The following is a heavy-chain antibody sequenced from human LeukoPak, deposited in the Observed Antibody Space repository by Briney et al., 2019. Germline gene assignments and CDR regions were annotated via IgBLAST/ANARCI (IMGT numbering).Heavy chain of an antibody. V-gene: IGHV3-23*01. Sequence: GGSLRLSCAASGFTFSSYAMSWVRQAPGKGLEWVSAISGSGGSTYYADSVKGRFTISRDNSKNTLYLQMTSLRAEDTARYYCAKHPRVVRYFDSWGQGTLVTVSS. CDR2: ISGSGGST. D-gene: IGHD6-6*01. CDR1: GFTFSSYA. CDR3: AKHPRVVRYFDS. J-gene: IGHJ4*02.